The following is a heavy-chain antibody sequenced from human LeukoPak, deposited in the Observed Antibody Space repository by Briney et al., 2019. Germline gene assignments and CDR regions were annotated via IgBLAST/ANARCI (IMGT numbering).Heavy chain of an antibody. CDR2: IYYSGST. Sequence: SETLSLTCTVSGGSISSYYWSWIRQPPGKGLEWIGYIYYSGSTNYNPSLKSRVTISVDTSKNQFSLKLSSVTAADTAVYYCARVKVDILTGYTFDYWGQGTLVTVSS. CDR1: GGSISSYY. V-gene: IGHV4-59*01. J-gene: IGHJ4*02. CDR3: ARVKVDILTGYTFDY. D-gene: IGHD3-9*01.